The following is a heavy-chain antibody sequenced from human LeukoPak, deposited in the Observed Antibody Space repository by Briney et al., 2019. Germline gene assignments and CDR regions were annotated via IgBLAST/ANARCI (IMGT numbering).Heavy chain of an antibody. J-gene: IGHJ4*02. CDR3: ARDIYYYDRSDYAYVHYFDY. D-gene: IGHD3-22*01. V-gene: IGHV1-18*01. CDR2: ISAFNGNT. CDR1: GYTFTNYG. Sequence: ASVKVSCKASGYTFTNYGISWVRQAPAQGLEWVGWISAFNGNTNYARRLQGRVTMTTDTSTTTAYIELRSLRSDDTAVYYCARDIYYYDRSDYAYVHYFDYWGQGTLVTVSS.